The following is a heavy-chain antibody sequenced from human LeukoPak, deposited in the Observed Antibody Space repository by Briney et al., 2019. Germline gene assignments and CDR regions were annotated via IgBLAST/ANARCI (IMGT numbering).Heavy chain of an antibody. CDR3: ARGPGYYYDSSGYSCDP. D-gene: IGHD3-22*01. Sequence: ASVKVSCKASGYTFTGYYMHWVRQAPGQGLGGMGWINPNSGGTNYAQKFQGRVTMTRDTSISTAYMELSRLRSDDTAVYYCARGPGYYYDSSGYSCDPWGQGTLVTVSS. CDR2: INPNSGGT. CDR1: GYTFTGYY. J-gene: IGHJ5*02. V-gene: IGHV1-2*02.